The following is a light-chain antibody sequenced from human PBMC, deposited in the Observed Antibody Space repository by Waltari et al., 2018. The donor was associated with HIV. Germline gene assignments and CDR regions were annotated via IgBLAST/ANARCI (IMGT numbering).Light chain of an antibody. J-gene: IGLJ2*01. V-gene: IGLV2-23*02. Sequence: QSAPTQPASVSGSPGQSITISCTGTSSDVGIYNLVSWYQQYPGKAPKLMIYQVSERPSGVSPRFPGSKSGNTASLTISGLQAEDEADYYCCSYTSSSAYVIFGGGTKLIVL. CDR2: QVS. CDR1: SSDVGIYNL. CDR3: CSYTSSSAYVI.